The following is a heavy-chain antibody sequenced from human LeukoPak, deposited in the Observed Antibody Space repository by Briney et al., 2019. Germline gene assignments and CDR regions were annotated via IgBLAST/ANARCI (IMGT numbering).Heavy chain of an antibody. V-gene: IGHV4-59*01. CDR1: GGSISNYY. CDR2: IYYDGSA. J-gene: IGHJ4*02. CDR3: ARDGGYGSGSAL. Sequence: SETLSLTCTVSGGSISNYYWTWIRQPPGKGLEWIGSIYYDGSAHYNPSLKSRVTISLDTPKNQFSLKLSSVTAADTAVYYCARDGGYGSGSALWGQGTLITVSS. D-gene: IGHD3-10*01.